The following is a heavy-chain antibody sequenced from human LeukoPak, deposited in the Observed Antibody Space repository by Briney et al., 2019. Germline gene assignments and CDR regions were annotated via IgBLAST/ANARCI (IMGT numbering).Heavy chain of an antibody. CDR3: ARGMGYSSGRRAHFRFDP. CDR2: IYYSGST. Sequence: SETLSLTCTVSGGSISSYYWSWIRQPPGKGLEWIGYIYYSGSTNYNPSLKSRVTISVDTSKNQFSLKLSSVTAADTAVYYCARGMGYSSGRRAHFRFDPWGQGTLVTVSS. V-gene: IGHV4-59*01. D-gene: IGHD6-19*01. J-gene: IGHJ5*02. CDR1: GGSISSYY.